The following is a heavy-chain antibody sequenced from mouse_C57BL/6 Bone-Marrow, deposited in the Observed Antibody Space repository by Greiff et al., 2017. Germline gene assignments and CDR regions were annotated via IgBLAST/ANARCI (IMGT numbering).Heavy chain of an antibody. CDR3: ARGRLLREYFDY. J-gene: IGHJ2*01. CDR1: GYTFTSYW. CDR2: INPSNGGT. D-gene: IGHD2-3*01. Sequence: QVQLQQPGTELVKPGASVKLSCKASGYTFTSYWMHWVKQRPGQGLEWIGNINPSNGGTNYNEKFQSKATLTVDKFSSTAYMQLSSLTSEDSAVYCWARGRLLREYFDYWGQGTTLTVSS. V-gene: IGHV1-53*01.